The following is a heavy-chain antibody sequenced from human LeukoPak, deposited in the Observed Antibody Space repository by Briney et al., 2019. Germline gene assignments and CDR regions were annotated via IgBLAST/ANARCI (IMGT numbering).Heavy chain of an antibody. CDR3: AKDNDFWSGRPYGMDV. J-gene: IGHJ6*02. CDR1: GFTFSSYA. CDR2: VSGSGGST. D-gene: IGHD3-3*01. V-gene: IGHV3-23*01. Sequence: GGSLRLSCAASGFTFSSYAMSWVRQAPGKGLEWVSAVSGSGGSTYYADSVKGRFTISRDNSKNTLYLQMNSLRAEDTAVYYCAKDNDFWSGRPYGMDVWGQGTTVTVSS.